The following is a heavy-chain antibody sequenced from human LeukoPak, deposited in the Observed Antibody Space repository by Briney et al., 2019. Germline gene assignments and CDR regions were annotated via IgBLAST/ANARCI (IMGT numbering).Heavy chain of an antibody. CDR3: AREGLGTRYWYFDL. CDR1: GFTFSSYA. Sequence: PGRSLRLSCAASGFTFSSYAMHWVRQAPGKGLEWVAVISYDGSNKYYADSVKGRFTISRDNSKNTLYLQMNSLRAEDTAVYYCAREGLGTRYWYFDLWGRGTLVTVSS. CDR2: ISYDGSNK. J-gene: IGHJ2*01. D-gene: IGHD7-27*01. V-gene: IGHV3-30-3*01.